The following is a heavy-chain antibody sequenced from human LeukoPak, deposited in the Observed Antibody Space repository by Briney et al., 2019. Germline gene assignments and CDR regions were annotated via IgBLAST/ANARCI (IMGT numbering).Heavy chain of an antibody. Sequence: PGGSLRLSCAASGFTFDDYAMPWVRQAPGKGLEWVSGISWNSGSIGYADSVKGRFTISRDSSKNTLYLQMNSLRAEDTAVYYCAKDRGSSSWYWYFDLWGRGTLVTVSS. D-gene: IGHD6-13*01. V-gene: IGHV3-9*01. J-gene: IGHJ2*01. CDR2: ISWNSGSI. CDR3: AKDRGSSSWYWYFDL. CDR1: GFTFDDYA.